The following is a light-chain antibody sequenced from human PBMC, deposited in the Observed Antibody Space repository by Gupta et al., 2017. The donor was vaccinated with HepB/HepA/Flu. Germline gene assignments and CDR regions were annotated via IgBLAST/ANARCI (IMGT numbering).Light chain of an antibody. CDR3: QVWDSSSDNFYV. V-gene: IGLV3-21*03. CDR2: DDS. J-gene: IGLJ1*01. Sequence: SYVLTQPPSVSVAPGKTARITCGGNNIGSKSVHWYQQKPGQAPVLVVYDDSDRPSGIPERFSGSNSGNTATLTISRVEAGEEGDYYCQVWDSSSDNFYVFGTGTKVTVL. CDR1: NIGSKS.